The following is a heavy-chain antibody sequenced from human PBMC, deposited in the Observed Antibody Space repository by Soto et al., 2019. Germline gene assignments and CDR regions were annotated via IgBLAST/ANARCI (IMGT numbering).Heavy chain of an antibody. CDR3: ARSQGSRTSLEIYYYYYYGMDV. CDR2: IIPIPGTA. D-gene: IGHD2-2*01. Sequence: QVQLVQAGAEVEKPGSSVKVSCKASGGTFSSYAISWVRQAPGQGLEWMGGIIPIPGTANYAQKFQGRVTITADESTSTAYMELSSLRSEDTAVYYCARSQGSRTSLEIYYYYYYGMDVWGQGTTVTVSS. V-gene: IGHV1-69*01. J-gene: IGHJ6*02. CDR1: GGTFSSYA.